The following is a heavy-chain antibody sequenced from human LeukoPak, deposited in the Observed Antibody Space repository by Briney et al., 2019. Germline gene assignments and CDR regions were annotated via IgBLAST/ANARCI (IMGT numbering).Heavy chain of an antibody. Sequence: SETLSLTCTVSGDSITSYCWSWTRQPAGKGLEWIGRVCTRGSTYYNPSLKSRVAMSLDTSKTQFSLKLNSVTAADTAVYYCARGTFQILSGYWYYYGMDVWGRGTTVTVSS. CDR2: VCTRGST. J-gene: IGHJ6*02. V-gene: IGHV4-4*07. D-gene: IGHD3-9*01. CDR1: GDSITSYC. CDR3: ARGTFQILSGYWYYYGMDV.